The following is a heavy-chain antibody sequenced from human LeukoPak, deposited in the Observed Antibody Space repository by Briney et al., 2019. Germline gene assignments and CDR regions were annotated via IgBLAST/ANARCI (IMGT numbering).Heavy chain of an antibody. D-gene: IGHD4-17*01. CDR1: GGSISSYY. J-gene: IGHJ4*02. CDR2: IYYSGST. CDR3: AREGGPGGDYGSIDS. Sequence: SETLSLTCTVSGGSISSYYWSWIRQPPGKGLEWIGYIYYSGSTYYNPSLKSRVTMSADTSKNQFSLKLTSVTAADTSVYYCAREGGPGGDYGSIDSWGQGTLVTVSS. V-gene: IGHV4-59*12.